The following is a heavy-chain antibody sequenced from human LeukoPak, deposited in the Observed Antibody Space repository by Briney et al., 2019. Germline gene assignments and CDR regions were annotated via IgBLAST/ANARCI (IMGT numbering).Heavy chain of an antibody. CDR2: INHSGST. CDR1: GGSFSGYY. V-gene: IGHV4-34*01. D-gene: IGHD3-10*01. Sequence: ASETLSLTCAAYGGSFSGYYWSWIRQPPGKGLEWVGEINHSGSTNYYPAGKSRVTISVYTSKDQFSLKLSSVTAADTAVYYYASERFGELGNHDYWGQGTLVTVPS. CDR3: ASERFGELGNHDY. J-gene: IGHJ4*02.